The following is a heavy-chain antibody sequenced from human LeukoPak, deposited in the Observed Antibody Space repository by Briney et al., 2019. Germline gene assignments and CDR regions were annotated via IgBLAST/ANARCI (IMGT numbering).Heavy chain of an antibody. CDR2: ISVYNGNR. V-gene: IGHV1-18*01. D-gene: IGHD6-13*01. CDR1: GYTFTSYD. CDR3: ARDPSSSWSGWFDP. Sequence: GASVKVSCKASGYTFTSYDINWVRQATGQGLEWMGWISVYNGNRNYAQKFQGRVTMTTDTSTSTAYMELRSLRSDDTAVYYCARDPSSSWSGWFDPWGQGTLVTVSS. J-gene: IGHJ5*02.